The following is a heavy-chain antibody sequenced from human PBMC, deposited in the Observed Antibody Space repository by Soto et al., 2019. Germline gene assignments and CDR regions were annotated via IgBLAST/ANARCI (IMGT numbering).Heavy chain of an antibody. J-gene: IGHJ5*01. Sequence: GGSLRLSCAASGFSFSTYNMDWVRQAPGKGPEWIAYISTTSFTIYYADSVKGRFTISRDNDRNSLYLEMNSLRDEDTAVYYCARDRCYDGTCYSASDSWGQGTLVTVSS. CDR3: ARDRCYDGTCYSASDS. V-gene: IGHV3-48*02. D-gene: IGHD2-15*01. CDR1: GFSFSTYN. CDR2: ISTTSFTI.